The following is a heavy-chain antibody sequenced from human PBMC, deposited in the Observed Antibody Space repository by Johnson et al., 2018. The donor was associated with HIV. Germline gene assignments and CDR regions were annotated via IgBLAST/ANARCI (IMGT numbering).Heavy chain of an antibody. V-gene: IGHV3-30*02. J-gene: IGHJ3*02. CDR3: AKLGLLAVADDAFDI. D-gene: IGHD6-19*01. Sequence: QMQLVESGGGVVQPGGSLRLSCAASGFTFSSFGLHWVRQAPGKGLEWVAFIRYDGGNKYYAASVKGRFPFSRDNSKNTLYLQMNSLRAEDTAVYYCAKLGLLAVADDAFDIWGQGTMVTVSS. CDR1: GFTFSSFG. CDR2: IRYDGGNK.